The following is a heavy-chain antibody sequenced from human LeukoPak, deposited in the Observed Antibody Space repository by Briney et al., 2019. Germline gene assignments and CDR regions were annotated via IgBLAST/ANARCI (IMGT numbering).Heavy chain of an antibody. J-gene: IGHJ4*02. CDR1: GGSISSSIYY. V-gene: IGHV4-39*01. CDR2: IYYSGST. CDR3: ASPLSSGWSEFDY. Sequence: PSETLSLTCTVSGGSISSSIYYWGWIRQPPGTGLEWIGSIYYSGSTYYNPSLKSRVTISVDTSKNQFSLKLSSVTAADTAVYYCASPLSSGWSEFDYWGQGTLVTVSS. D-gene: IGHD6-19*01.